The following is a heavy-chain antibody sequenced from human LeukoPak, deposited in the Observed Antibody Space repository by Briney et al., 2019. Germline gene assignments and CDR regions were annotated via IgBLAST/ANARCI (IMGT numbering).Heavy chain of an antibody. CDR2: IYHSGST. J-gene: IGHJ1*01. D-gene: IGHD6-6*01. V-gene: IGHV4-59*01. Sequence: SETLSXXCTVSGGSISTYYWNWIRQPPGKGLEWIGYIYHSGSTNYNPSLQSQVTISVDTSKNQFSLNLNSVTAADTAVYYCARGGAARLHFQNWGQGTLVTVSS. CDR1: GGSISTYY. CDR3: ARGGAARLHFQN.